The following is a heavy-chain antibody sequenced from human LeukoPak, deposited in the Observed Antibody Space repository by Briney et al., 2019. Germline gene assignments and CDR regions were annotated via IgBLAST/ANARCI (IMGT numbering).Heavy chain of an antibody. Sequence: AGGSLRLSCAASGFTVSNNYMNWVRQAPGKGLEWVSLIYSGGDTHYADSVKGRFTTSRDSSKDTLYLQMNSLRAEDTAVYYCARDPPAVRTNTYAWGQGTLVTVSS. J-gene: IGHJ5*02. V-gene: IGHV3-66*01. CDR3: ARDPPAVRTNTYA. D-gene: IGHD4/OR15-4a*01. CDR2: IYSGGDT. CDR1: GFTVSNNY.